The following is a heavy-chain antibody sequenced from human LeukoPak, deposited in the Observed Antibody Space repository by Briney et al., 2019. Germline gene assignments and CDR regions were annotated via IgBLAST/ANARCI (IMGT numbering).Heavy chain of an antibody. V-gene: IGHV3-23*01. Sequence: GGSLRLSCAASGFTFSSYSMIWVRHAPGKGLEWGSAISGSGGSTYYADSVKGRFTISRDNSTNTLYLQMNSLRAEDTAVYYCAKDLVPYYFNYWGQGTLVTVSS. D-gene: IGHD6-6*01. CDR3: AKDLVPYYFNY. CDR2: ISGSGGST. J-gene: IGHJ4*02. CDR1: GFTFSSYS.